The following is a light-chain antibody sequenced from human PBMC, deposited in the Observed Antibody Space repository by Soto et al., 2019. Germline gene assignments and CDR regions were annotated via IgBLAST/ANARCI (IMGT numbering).Light chain of an antibody. CDR2: GAS. CDR1: QSVSNDF. V-gene: IGKV3-20*01. Sequence: EIVLTQSPGILSLSPGQRVTLSCRASQSVSNDFLAWYQQKPGQAPRLLIYGASTRATDVPDRFSGSGSGADFTITISRLEPEDVAVYYCQQYGSSPPRTFGQGTKVEMK. J-gene: IGKJ1*01. CDR3: QQYGSSPPRT.